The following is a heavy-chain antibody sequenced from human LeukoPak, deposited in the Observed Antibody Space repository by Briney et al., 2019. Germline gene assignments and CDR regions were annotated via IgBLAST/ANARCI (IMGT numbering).Heavy chain of an antibody. D-gene: IGHD6-6*01. Sequence: ASVKVSCKASGYTFTSYHMHWVRQAPGQGLELMGIINPSGGSTSYAQNFQGRVTMTRDTSTSTVYMELSSLGSEDTAVYYCARMGSSSSSQMDVWGKGTTVTVSS. CDR2: INPSGGST. CDR3: ARMGSSSSSQMDV. CDR1: GYTFTSYH. J-gene: IGHJ6*03. V-gene: IGHV1-46*01.